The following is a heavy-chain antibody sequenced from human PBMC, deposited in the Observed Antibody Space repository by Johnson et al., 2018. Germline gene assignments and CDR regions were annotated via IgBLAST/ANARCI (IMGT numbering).Heavy chain of an antibody. CDR2: ISWDGGST. CDR3: AMAFDDSSGYAQD. V-gene: IGHV3-43*01. CDR1: GFTFDDYT. Sequence: LVQSGGVVVQHGGSLGLSCAASGFTFDDYTIHWVRQAPGQGLEWVSLISWDGGSTYYADSVMGRFTISRANSKHSLYLQMNSRRTEDTALYYCAMAFDDSSGYAQDWGQGTRVTVSS. D-gene: IGHD3-22*01. J-gene: IGHJ1*01.